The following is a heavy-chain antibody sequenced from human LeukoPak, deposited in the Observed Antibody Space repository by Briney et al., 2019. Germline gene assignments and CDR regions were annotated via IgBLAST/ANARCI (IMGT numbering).Heavy chain of an antibody. Sequence: PGGSLRLSCAASGFTFSNYGMSWVRQAPGKGLEWVSAIGGSGGRTYYADSVKGRLTTSRDNSENTLYLQINSLKAEDTAVYYCARDRLGATMWFDYWGQGTLVTVSS. J-gene: IGHJ4*02. CDR1: GFTFSNYG. D-gene: IGHD1-26*01. V-gene: IGHV3-23*01. CDR2: IGGSGGRT. CDR3: ARDRLGATMWFDY.